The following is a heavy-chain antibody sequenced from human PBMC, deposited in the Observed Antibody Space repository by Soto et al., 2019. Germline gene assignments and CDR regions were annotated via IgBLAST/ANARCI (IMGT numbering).Heavy chain of an antibody. J-gene: IGHJ6*02. V-gene: IGHV3-53*01. CDR2: MYSGGTP. Sequence: EVQVVESGGGLIQPGGSLRLSCVASGFTVSSNYMNWVRQAPGKGLEWVSTMYSGGTPYYADSVKGRFTNSRDNSKNTLYLQMNDLRSEDTAVYYCARGVLWGSGEVMDVWGQGTTVTVSS. D-gene: IGHD6-19*01. CDR1: GFTVSSNY. CDR3: ARGVLWGSGEVMDV.